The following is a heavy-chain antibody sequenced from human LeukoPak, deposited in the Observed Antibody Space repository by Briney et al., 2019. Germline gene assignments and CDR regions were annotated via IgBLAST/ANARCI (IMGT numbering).Heavy chain of an antibody. CDR3: ARDRNVKQWLALWDY. V-gene: IGHV3-21*01. CDR1: GFTFSSYS. J-gene: IGHJ4*02. D-gene: IGHD6-19*01. CDR2: ISSSSSYI. Sequence: PGGSLRLSCAASGFTFSSYSMNWVRQAPGKGLEWVSSISSSSSYIYYADSVKGRFTISRDNAKNSLYLQMNSLRAEDTAVYYCARDRNVKQWLALWDYWGQGTLVTVSS.